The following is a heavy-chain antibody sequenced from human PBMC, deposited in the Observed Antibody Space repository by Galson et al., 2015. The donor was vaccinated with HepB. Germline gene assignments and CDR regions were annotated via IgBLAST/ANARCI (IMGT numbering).Heavy chain of an antibody. CDR3: VVDQGLFEVIR. CDR1: GFTFSNFV. Sequence: SQRLSCAASGFTFSNFVMAWVRQVPGEGLEWVSGIDNGGTNTYYADSVQGRFSISRDNSENTLHLQLTSLRVEDTAVYYCVVDQGLFEVIRWGQGTLVTVSS. CDR2: IDNGGTNT. V-gene: IGHV3-23*03. J-gene: IGHJ4*02. D-gene: IGHD2-21*01.